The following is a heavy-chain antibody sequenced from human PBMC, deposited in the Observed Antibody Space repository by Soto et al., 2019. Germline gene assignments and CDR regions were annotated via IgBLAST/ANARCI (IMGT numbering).Heavy chain of an antibody. J-gene: IGHJ3*02. Sequence: QVQLQQWGAGLLKPSETLSLTCAVYGGSFSGYYWSWIRQPPGKGLEWIGEINHSGSTNYNPSLKSRVTISVDTSKNQFSLKLSSVTAADTAVCYCARGGVSSADAVDIWGQGTMVTVSS. CDR2: INHSGST. CDR1: GGSFSGYY. D-gene: IGHD6-13*01. CDR3: ARGGVSSADAVDI. V-gene: IGHV4-34*01.